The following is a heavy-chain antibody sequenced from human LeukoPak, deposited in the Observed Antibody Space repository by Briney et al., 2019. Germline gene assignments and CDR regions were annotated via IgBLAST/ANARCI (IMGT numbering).Heavy chain of an antibody. J-gene: IGHJ5*02. Sequence: TSSETLSLTCTVSGGSISSYYGSWIRQPPGKGLEWIGYIYYSGSTNYNPSLKSRVTISVDTSKNQFSLKLSSVTAADTAVYYCANTGSTSENWFDPWGQGTLVTVSS. CDR2: IYYSGST. D-gene: IGHD2-2*01. CDR3: ANTGSTSENWFDP. V-gene: IGHV4-59*08. CDR1: GGSISSYY.